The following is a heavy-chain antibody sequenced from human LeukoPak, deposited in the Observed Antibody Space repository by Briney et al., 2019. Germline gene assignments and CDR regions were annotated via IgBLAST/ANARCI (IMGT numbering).Heavy chain of an antibody. D-gene: IGHD3-10*01. J-gene: IGHJ4*02. CDR2: ISGSGDST. V-gene: IGHV3-23*01. CDR3: AKDRGIISDY. Sequence: GGSLRLSCAVSGFTFSSYSMSWVRQAPGKGLEWVSAISGSGDSTYYADSVKGRFTISRDNSKNTLYLQMNSLRVEDTAVYYCAKDRGIISDYWGQGTLVTVSS. CDR1: GFTFSSYS.